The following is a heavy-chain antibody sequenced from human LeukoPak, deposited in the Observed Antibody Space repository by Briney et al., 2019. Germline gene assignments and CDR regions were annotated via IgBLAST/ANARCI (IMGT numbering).Heavy chain of an antibody. Sequence: IPGGSLRLSCAASGFTFSDHYMSWIRQAPGKGLEWVSYISSSGSTIYYADSVKGRFTISRDNAKNSLYLQMNSLRAEDTAVYYCARSIAAAGYLHYYYYMDVWGKGTTVTVSS. CDR2: ISSSGSTI. J-gene: IGHJ6*03. V-gene: IGHV3-11*01. D-gene: IGHD6-13*01. CDR3: ARSIAAAGYLHYYYYMDV. CDR1: GFTFSDHY.